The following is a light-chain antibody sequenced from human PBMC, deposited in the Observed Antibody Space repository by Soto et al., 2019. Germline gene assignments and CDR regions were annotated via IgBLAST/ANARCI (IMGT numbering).Light chain of an antibody. CDR3: SAFTSSITYV. CDR1: ISDVGGHNA. V-gene: IGLV2-14*01. J-gene: IGLJ1*01. Sequence: QSVLTQPASVSGSPGQSITISCTGTISDVGGHNAVSWYRQDPGKAPKLVIYDVTNRPSGVSNRFSGSKSGNTASLTISGLQTEDEADYYCSAFTSSITYVFGTGTQLTVL. CDR2: DVT.